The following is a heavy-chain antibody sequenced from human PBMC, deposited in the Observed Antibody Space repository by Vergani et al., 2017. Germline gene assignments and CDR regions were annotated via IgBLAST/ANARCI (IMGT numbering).Heavy chain of an antibody. V-gene: IGHV3-23*01. CDR1: GFTFSSYA. D-gene: IGHD3-16*01. J-gene: IGHJ4*02. CDR3: AREGTWGLGDY. CDR2: ISGSGGST. Sequence: EVQLLESGGGLVQPGGSLRLSCAASGFTFSSYAMSWVRQAPGNGLEWVSAISGSGGSTYYADSVKGRFTISRDNAKNSLYLQMNSLRAEDTAVYYCAREGTWGLGDYWGQGTLVTVSS.